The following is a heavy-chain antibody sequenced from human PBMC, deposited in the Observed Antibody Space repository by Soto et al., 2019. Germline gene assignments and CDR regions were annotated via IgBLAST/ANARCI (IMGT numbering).Heavy chain of an antibody. V-gene: IGHV1-2*04. CDR2: INPNSGGT. J-gene: IGHJ3*02. D-gene: IGHD3-22*01. Sequence: ASAKVSCKAPGYTFSGYYMHWVRQAPGQGLEWMGWINPNSGGTNYAQKFQGWVTMTRDTSISTAYMELSRLRSDDTAVYYCARGPNYYDSSGYYYGRAFDIWGQGTMVTVSS. CDR3: ARGPNYYDSSGYYYGRAFDI. CDR1: GYTFSGYY.